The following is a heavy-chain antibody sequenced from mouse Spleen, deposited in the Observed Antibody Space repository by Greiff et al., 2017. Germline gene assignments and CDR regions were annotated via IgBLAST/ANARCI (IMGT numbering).Heavy chain of an antibody. V-gene: IGHV5-17*01. CDR3: SREGEL. CDR1: GFTFSDYG. CDR2: ITSGGRTI. J-gene: IGHJ4*01. Sequence: EVQGVESGGGLVKPGGSLKLSCAASGFTFSDYGIHWVRQAPEKGLEWVAYITSGGRTIYYAATVKGRFTISRDSAKNTLFLQMTSLRSEDTAMYYCSREGELWGQGTSVTVSS.